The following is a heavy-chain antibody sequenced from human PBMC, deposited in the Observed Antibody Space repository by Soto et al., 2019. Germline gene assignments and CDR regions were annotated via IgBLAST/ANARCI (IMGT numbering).Heavy chain of an antibody. CDR3: TTRIA. CDR2: ISSKAHGGTT. V-gene: IGHV3-15*01. Sequence: EVQLVESGGGLVKPGGSLRISCAASGFTLTNAWVSWVRQAPGKGLEWVGRISSKAHGGTTDYAAPVKGRFTVSRDDSKNTLYLQMNSLKTEDTGVYYCTTRIAGGQGTRVTVSS. D-gene: IGHD2-21*01. CDR1: GFTLTNAW. J-gene: IGHJ4*02.